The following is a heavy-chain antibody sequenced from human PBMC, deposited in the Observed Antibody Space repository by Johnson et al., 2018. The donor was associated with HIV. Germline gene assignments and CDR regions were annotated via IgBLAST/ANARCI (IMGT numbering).Heavy chain of an antibody. CDR3: ARGASYGDYEGDAFDI. D-gene: IGHD4-17*01. CDR2: ISSSGSTM. V-gene: IGHV3-11*01. J-gene: IGHJ3*02. CDR1: GFTFSDYY. Sequence: QMQLVESGGGVVRPGGSLRLSCAASGFTFSDYYMSWIRQAPGKGLEWVSYISSSGSTMYYADSVKGRFTISRDNAKNSLYLQMNSLRAEDTAVYSCARGASYGDYEGDAFDIWGQGTMVTVSS.